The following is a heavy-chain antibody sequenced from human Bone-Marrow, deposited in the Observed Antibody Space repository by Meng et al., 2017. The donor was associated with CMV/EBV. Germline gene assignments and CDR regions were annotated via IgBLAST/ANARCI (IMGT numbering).Heavy chain of an antibody. CDR1: GFTFSSYS. J-gene: IGHJ3*02. D-gene: IGHD3-16*01. Sequence: GGSLRLSCAASGFTFSSYSMNWVRQAPGKGLEWVSSISSSSSYIYYADSVKGRFTISRDNAKNSLYLQMNSLRAEDTAVYYCARYLGFVPAFYIWGQGTMVTVSS. CDR3: ARYLGFVPAFYI. V-gene: IGHV3-21*01. CDR2: ISSSSSYI.